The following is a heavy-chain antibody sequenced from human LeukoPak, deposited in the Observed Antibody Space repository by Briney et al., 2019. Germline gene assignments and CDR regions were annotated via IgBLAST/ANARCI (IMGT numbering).Heavy chain of an antibody. CDR1: GYTFTGYY. J-gene: IGHJ4*02. V-gene: IGHV1-8*02. Sequence: ASVKVSCKASGYTFTGYYMHWVRQAPGQGLEWMGWMNPNSGNTGYAQKFQGRVTMTRNTSISTAYMELSSLRSEDTAVYYCATAATTVTPYYFDYWGQGTLVTVSS. D-gene: IGHD4-17*01. CDR3: ATAATTVTPYYFDY. CDR2: MNPNSGNT.